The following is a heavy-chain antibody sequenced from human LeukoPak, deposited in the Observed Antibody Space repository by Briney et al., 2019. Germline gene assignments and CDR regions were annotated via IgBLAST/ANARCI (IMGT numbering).Heavy chain of an antibody. J-gene: IGHJ6*03. CDR2: INPNSGGT. CDR1: GYTFTGYY. Sequence: GASVKVSCKASGYTFTGYYMHWVRQAPGQGLEWMGWINPNSGGTNYAQKFQGRVTMTRDTSISTAYMELSRLRSDDTAVYYCASCSSVAARPPYYYYYMDVWGKGTTVTVSS. V-gene: IGHV1-2*02. D-gene: IGHD6-13*01. CDR3: ASCSSVAARPPYYYYYMDV.